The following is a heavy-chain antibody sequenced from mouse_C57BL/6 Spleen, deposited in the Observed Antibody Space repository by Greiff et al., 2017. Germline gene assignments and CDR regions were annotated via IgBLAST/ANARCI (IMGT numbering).Heavy chain of an antibody. CDR1: GFTFSSYA. V-gene: IGHV5-9-1*02. D-gene: IGHD4-1*01. CDR3: TRGLTETGYAMDY. Sequence: EVQLQQSGEGLVKPGGSLKLSCAASGFTFSSYAMSWVRQTPGKGLEWVGYISSGGGCIYYEDTVKGRFTISRDNARNTLYLQMSSLKSEDTAMDYCTRGLTETGYAMDYWGQGTSVTVSS. J-gene: IGHJ4*01. CDR2: ISSGGGCI.